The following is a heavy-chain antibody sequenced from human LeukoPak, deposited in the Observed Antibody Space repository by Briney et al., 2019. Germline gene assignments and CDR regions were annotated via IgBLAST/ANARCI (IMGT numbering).Heavy chain of an antibody. Sequence: SETLSLTCAVSGGSVNSHFCSWVRHSPGKELEWIGYYSYGGSTLYNPSLSSRVTISVDTSKNHFSLRLNSVTAADTGVYYCASVRGYSSGWYASGFDPWGQGTLVTVSS. J-gene: IGHJ5*02. V-gene: IGHV4-59*02. CDR3: ASVRGYSSGWYASGFDP. CDR2: YSYGGST. CDR1: GGSVNSHF. D-gene: IGHD6-19*01.